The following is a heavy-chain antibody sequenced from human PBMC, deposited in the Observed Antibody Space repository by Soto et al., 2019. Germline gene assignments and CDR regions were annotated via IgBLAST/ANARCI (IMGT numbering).Heavy chain of an antibody. CDR2: INHSGSA. CDR1: GGSFTGYI. D-gene: IGHD2-15*01. J-gene: IGHJ4*02. Sequence: VQLQQWGAGLLKPSETLSLTCAVSGGSFTGYIWSWIRQSPGKGLQWIGQINHSGSANYNPSLKGRVPTSLLTSSCQFSLELRSVTAAAPAVYYCARGLMTGIPYSGGWYYFDYWGQGTLVTVSS. V-gene: IGHV4-34*01. CDR3: ARGLMTGIPYSGGWYYFDY.